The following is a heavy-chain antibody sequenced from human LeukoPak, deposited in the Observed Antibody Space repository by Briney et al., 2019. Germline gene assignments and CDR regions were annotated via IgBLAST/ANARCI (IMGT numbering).Heavy chain of an antibody. CDR1: GFTFKNYW. Sequence: GGSLRLSCTTSGFTFKNYWVAWVRQAPGRWPEWVANIKGDESKEYYVDSVKGRFTISRDNVKNSLHLQMNSLRAEDTAVYYCARDGQAFDYWGQGILVTVSS. J-gene: IGHJ4*02. V-gene: IGHV3-7*01. CDR2: IKGDESKE. CDR3: ARDGQAFDY.